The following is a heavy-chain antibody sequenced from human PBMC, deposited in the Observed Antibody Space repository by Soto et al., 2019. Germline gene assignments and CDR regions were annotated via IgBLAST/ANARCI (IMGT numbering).Heavy chain of an antibody. J-gene: IGHJ6*02. D-gene: IGHD2-2*01. V-gene: IGHV4-34*01. CDR2: IKHRGST. CDR1: GGSFSGYY. Sequence: TLSLTCAVYGGSFSGYYCSWIRQPPGNGLEWIGEIKHRGSTNYNPSLKSRVTISVDTSKNQFSLKPSSVTAADTAVYYCARLLGYCSSTSCSTGYYYGMDVWGQGTTVTVSS. CDR3: ARLLGYCSSTSCSTGYYYGMDV.